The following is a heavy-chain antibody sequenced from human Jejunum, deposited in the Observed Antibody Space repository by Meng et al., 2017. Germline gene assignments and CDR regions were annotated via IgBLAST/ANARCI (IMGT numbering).Heavy chain of an antibody. CDR1: GGSFSGYY. J-gene: IGHJ2*01. D-gene: IGHD3-10*01. Sequence: QVQLQQWGAGLLKPSETFSLTCAVYGGSFSGYYWTWIRQPPGKGLEWIGEINHSGSPNYNPSLKSRVTMSIDTSKIQFSLKLSSVTAADAAVYYCARYGGSGSYWHFDPWGRGTLVTVSS. CDR3: ARYGGSGSYWHFDP. CDR2: INHSGSP. V-gene: IGHV4-34*01.